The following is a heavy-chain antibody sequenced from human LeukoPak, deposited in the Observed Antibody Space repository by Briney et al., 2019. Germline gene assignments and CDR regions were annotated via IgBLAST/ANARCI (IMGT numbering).Heavy chain of an antibody. CDR3: ARESIGDYDY. CDR1: GFTFSNHP. CDR2: ISPDGAST. V-gene: IGHV3-64*01. D-gene: IGHD4-17*01. J-gene: IGHJ4*02. Sequence: GSLRLSCAASGFTFSNHPMHWVRQAPGKGLESVSVISPDGASTHYANSVKGRFTISRDNSKNTLHLQMGSLRVEDMAVYYCARESIGDYDYWGQGTLVTVSS.